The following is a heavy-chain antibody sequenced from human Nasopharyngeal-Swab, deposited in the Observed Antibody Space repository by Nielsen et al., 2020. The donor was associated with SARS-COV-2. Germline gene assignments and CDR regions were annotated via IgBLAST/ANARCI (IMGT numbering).Heavy chain of an antibody. Sequence: SETLSLTCTVPGGSISSYYWSWIRQPPGKGLEWIGYIYYSGSTNYNPSLKSRVTISVDTSKNQFSLKLSSVTAADTAVYYCARGNGPLKLELRPGPFRHGYAYYFDYWGQGTLVTVSS. CDR2: IYYSGST. J-gene: IGHJ4*02. D-gene: IGHD1-7*01. CDR1: GGSISSYY. V-gene: IGHV4-59*01. CDR3: ARGNGPLKLELRPGPFRHGYAYYFDY.